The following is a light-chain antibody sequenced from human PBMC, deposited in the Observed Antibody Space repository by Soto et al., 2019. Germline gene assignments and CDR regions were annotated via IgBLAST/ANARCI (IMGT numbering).Light chain of an antibody. J-gene: IGKJ1*01. CDR3: QQSYSTPPT. CDR2: AAS. CDR1: QSISSY. Sequence: DIQMTQSPSSLSASVGDRVTITCRASQSISSYLNWYQQKPGKAPKLLIYAASSLQSGVPSMFSDSGSGTDYTLTISSLQPEDFATYYCQQSYSTPPTFGQGTKVEIK. V-gene: IGKV1-39*01.